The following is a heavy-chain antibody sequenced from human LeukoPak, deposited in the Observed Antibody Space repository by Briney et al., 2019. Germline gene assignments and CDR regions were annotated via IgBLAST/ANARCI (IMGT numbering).Heavy chain of an antibody. Sequence: GSSVKVSCKASGGTFSNYAISWVRQAPGQGLEWMGGIIPIFGTANYAQKFQGRVTITADESTSTAYMELSSLRSEDTAVYYCAREGSGRDGYNTFDYWGQGTLVTVSS. J-gene: IGHJ4*02. V-gene: IGHV1-69*01. D-gene: IGHD5-24*01. CDR2: IIPIFGTA. CDR3: AREGSGRDGYNTFDY. CDR1: GGTFSNYA.